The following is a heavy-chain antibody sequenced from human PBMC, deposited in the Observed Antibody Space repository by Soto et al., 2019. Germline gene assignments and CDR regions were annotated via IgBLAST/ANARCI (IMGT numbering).Heavy chain of an antibody. CDR1: GYTFTSYG. V-gene: IGHV1-18*01. J-gene: IGHJ6*02. CDR2: ISAYNGNT. Sequence: ASVKVSCKASGYTFTSYGISWVRQAPGQGLEWMGWISAYNGNTNYAQKLQGRVTMTTDTSTSTAYMELRSLRSDDTAVYYCARGYCSGGSCYRSYYGMDAWGQGTTLTVSS. D-gene: IGHD2-15*01. CDR3: ARGYCSGGSCYRSYYGMDA.